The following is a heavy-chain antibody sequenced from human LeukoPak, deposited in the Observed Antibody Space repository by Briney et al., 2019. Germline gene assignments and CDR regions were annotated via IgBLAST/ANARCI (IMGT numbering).Heavy chain of an antibody. D-gene: IGHD1-26*01. V-gene: IGHV1-69*01. CDR3: ARDASGSYYLFDY. CDR2: IIPIFGAA. CDR1: GGTFSSYA. Sequence: SVKVSCKASGGTFSSYAISWVRQAPGQGLEWMGGIIPIFGAANYAQKFQGRVTITADESTSTAYMELSSLRSEDTAVYYCARDASGSYYLFDYWGQGTLVTVSS. J-gene: IGHJ4*02.